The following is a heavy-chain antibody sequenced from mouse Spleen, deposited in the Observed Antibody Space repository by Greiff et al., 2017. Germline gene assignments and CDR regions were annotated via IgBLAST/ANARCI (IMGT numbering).Heavy chain of an antibody. J-gene: IGHJ2*01. CDR1: GFTFSSYG. V-gene: IGHV5-9-2*01. CDR3: ARRGNGNYVFDY. CDR2: ISGGGSYT. Sequence: EVHLVESGGGLVKPGGSLKLSCAASGFTFSSYGMSWVRQTPEKRLEWVATISGGGSYTYYPDSVKGRFTISRDNAKNNLYLQMSSLRSEDTALYYCARRGNGNYVFDYWGQGTTLTVSS. D-gene: IGHD2-1*01.